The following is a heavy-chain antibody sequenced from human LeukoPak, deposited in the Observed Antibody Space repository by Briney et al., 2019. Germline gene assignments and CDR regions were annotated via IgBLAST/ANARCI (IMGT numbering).Heavy chain of an antibody. CDR2: ISSSSSYI. Sequence: PGGSLRLSCAASGFTFGSYSMNWVRQAPGKGLEWVSSISSSSSYIYYADSVKGRFTISRDNAKNSLYLQMNSLRAEDTAVYYCARDQGWGYDFWSGYYSVTYMDVWGKGTTVTVSS. D-gene: IGHD3-3*01. J-gene: IGHJ6*03. CDR3: ARDQGWGYDFWSGYYSVTYMDV. CDR1: GFTFGSYS. V-gene: IGHV3-21*01.